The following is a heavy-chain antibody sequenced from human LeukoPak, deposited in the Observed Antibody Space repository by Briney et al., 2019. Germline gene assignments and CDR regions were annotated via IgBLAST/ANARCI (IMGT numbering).Heavy chain of an antibody. CDR2: IWYDGSNK. CDR3: ARDHSSGWYSDYFDY. D-gene: IGHD6-19*01. CDR1: GGSISDNY. V-gene: IGHV3-33*08. Sequence: LSLTCTVSGGSISDNYWSWIRQAPGKGLEWVAVIWYDGSNKYYADSVKGRFTISRDNSKNTLYLQMNSLRAEDTAVYYCARDHSSGWYSDYFDYWGQGTLVTVSS. J-gene: IGHJ4*02.